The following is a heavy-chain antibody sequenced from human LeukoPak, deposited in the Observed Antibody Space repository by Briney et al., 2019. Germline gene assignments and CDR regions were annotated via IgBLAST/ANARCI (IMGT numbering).Heavy chain of an antibody. CDR2: IYTSGST. D-gene: IGHD6-13*01. J-gene: IGHJ5*02. CDR3: ARAPYSSSWYSGWFDP. V-gene: IGHV4-4*07. CDR1: GGSISSYY. Sequence: PSETLSLTCTVSGGSISSYYWSWIRQPAGKGLEWIGRIYTSGSTNYNPSLKSRVTMSVDTSKNQFSLKLSSVTAADTAVYYCARAPYSSSWYSGWFDPWGQGTLVTVSS.